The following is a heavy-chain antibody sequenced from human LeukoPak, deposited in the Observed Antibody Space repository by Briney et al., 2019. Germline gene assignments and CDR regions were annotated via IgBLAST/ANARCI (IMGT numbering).Heavy chain of an antibody. CDR1: GGSISSSNYY. D-gene: IGHD2-15*01. CDR2: FYYSGST. V-gene: IGHV4-39*01. J-gene: IGHJ5*02. Sequence: SETLSLTCTVSGGSISSSNYYWGWIRQPPGKGLEWIGPFYYSGSTYYNSSPKSRVTISVDTSKNHFSLKVSSVTATDTAMYYCARHGALCTGGSCTRFDPWGQGTLVTVSS. CDR3: ARHGALCTGGSCTRFDP.